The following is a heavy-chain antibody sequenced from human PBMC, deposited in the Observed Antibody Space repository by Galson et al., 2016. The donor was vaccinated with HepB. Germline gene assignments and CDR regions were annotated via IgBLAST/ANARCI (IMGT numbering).Heavy chain of an antibody. CDR2: ITSDGDSR. CDR1: NFILSHYY. Sequence: SLRLSCAASNFILSHYYMNWVRQAPGKGLEWVSFITSDGDSRNYADSVKGRFTISRDNARNSLYLQMNNLRDEDTAVYYCARPKHTRSFLPLFDPWGQGTLVIVSS. J-gene: IGHJ5*02. D-gene: IGHD2-2*01. CDR3: ARPKHTRSFLPLFDP. V-gene: IGHV3-48*02.